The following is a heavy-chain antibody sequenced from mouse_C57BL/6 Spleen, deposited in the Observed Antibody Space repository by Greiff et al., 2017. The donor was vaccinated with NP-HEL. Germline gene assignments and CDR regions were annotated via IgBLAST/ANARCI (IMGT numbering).Heavy chain of an antibody. D-gene: IGHD1-1*01. CDR1: GYAFSRYW. CDR3: ARSITTVVAMDY. CDR2: IYPGDGDT. V-gene: IGHV1-80*01. J-gene: IGHJ4*01. Sequence: QVQLQQSGAELVKPGASVKISCKASGYAFSRYWMNWVKQRPGKGLEWIGQIYPGDGDTNYNGKFKGKATLTADKSSRTAYMQLSSLTSEDSAVYFCARSITTVVAMDYWGQGTSVTVSS.